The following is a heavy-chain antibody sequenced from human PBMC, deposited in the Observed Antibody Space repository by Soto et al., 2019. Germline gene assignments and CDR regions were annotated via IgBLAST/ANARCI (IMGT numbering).Heavy chain of an antibody. D-gene: IGHD6-19*01. V-gene: IGHV3-23*01. CDR1: EFTFRSYA. J-gene: IGHJ3*02. Sequence: GGSLRLSCAASEFTFRSYAMHWVRQAAGKGLEWVSTISGSGGNTYYGDPVKGRFTISRDNSKNTLYVQMNSLRAEDTAVYYCAKPESGWDAFDSWGQGTMVTVS. CDR2: ISGSGGNT. CDR3: AKPESGWDAFDS.